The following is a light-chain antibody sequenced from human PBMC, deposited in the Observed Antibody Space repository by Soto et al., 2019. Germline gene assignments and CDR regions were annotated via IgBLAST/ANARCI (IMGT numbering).Light chain of an antibody. CDR2: DYS. V-gene: IGLV3-21*02. Sequence: SYELTQPPSGSVALGHTARGRCGGNNIGRKSVHWYQQMPGQAPVLVVSDYSDRPSGIPERFSGSKSGNTATLTISRVEAGDEADYYCQVWDVSTFHPYLFGTGTKVTVL. CDR3: QVWDVSTFHPYL. J-gene: IGLJ1*01. CDR1: NIGRKS.